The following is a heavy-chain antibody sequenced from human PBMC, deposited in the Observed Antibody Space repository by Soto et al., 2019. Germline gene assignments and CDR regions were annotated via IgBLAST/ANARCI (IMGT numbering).Heavy chain of an antibody. CDR3: VKNSGWFNT. Sequence: EFHVLESGGGWAQPGGSLRLSCAASGFPFSSTDMSWVRQAPGKGLEWVSTILDTGTTVFYADFVKGRFTVSRDNSNNTLYVQMNNLRADDTAVYYCVKNSGWFNTWGQGALVTVSS. D-gene: IGHD3-10*01. J-gene: IGHJ5*02. CDR2: ILDTGTTV. CDR1: GFPFSSTD. V-gene: IGHV3-23*01.